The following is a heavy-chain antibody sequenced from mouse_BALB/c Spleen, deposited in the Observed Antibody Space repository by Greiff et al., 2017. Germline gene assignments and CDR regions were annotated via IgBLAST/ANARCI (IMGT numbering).Heavy chain of an antibody. J-gene: IGHJ4*01. CDR3: AEGYDGYYYAMDY. D-gene: IGHD2-14*01. CDR2: IDPANGNT. V-gene: IGHV14-3*02. Sequence: VQLKESGAELVKPGASVKLSCTASGFNFKDSYMHWVKQRPEQGLEWIGRIDPANGNTKYDPKFQGKATITADTSSNTAYLQLSSLTSEDTAVYYCAEGYDGYYYAMDYWGQGTSVTVSS. CDR1: GFNFKDSY.